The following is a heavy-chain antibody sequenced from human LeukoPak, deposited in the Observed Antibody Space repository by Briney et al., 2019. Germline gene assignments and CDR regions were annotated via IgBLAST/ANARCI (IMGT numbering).Heavy chain of an antibody. CDR1: GFTFSSYA. Sequence: GRSLRLSCAASGFTFSSYAMHWARQAPGKGLEWVAVISYDGSNKYYADSVKGRFTISRDNSKNTLYLQMNSLRAEETAVYYCARDRGRLQAGTFYYWGQGTLVTVSS. D-gene: IGHD6-19*01. V-gene: IGHV3-30-3*01. CDR3: ARDRGRLQAGTFYY. J-gene: IGHJ4*02. CDR2: ISYDGSNK.